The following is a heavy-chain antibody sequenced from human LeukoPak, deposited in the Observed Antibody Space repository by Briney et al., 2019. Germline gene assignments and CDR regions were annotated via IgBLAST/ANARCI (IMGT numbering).Heavy chain of an antibody. CDR3: ARANTDFWSGYSTDY. V-gene: IGHV1-2*02. CDR1: GYTFTGYY. CDR2: INPNSGGT. J-gene: IGHJ4*02. D-gene: IGHD3-3*01. Sequence: ASAKVSCKASGYTFTGYYMRWVRQAPGQGLEWMGWINPNSGGTNYAQKFQGRVTMTRDTSISTAYMELSRLRSDDTAVYYCARANTDFWSGYSTDYWGQGTLVTVSS.